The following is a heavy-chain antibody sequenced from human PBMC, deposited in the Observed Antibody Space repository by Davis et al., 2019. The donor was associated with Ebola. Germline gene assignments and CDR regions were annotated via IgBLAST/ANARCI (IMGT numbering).Heavy chain of an antibody. V-gene: IGHV3-23*01. J-gene: IGHJ5*02. CDR2: ITDSGGTT. D-gene: IGHD2-15*01. CDR1: GFTLSRSA. CDR3: ARDVFCSGGSCDTHRLDP. Sequence: GESLNTSCAASGFTLSRSAMSWVRQAPGKGLEWVSGITDSGGTTFYADSVKGRFTISRDNSKNTLFLQMNSLTAEDTAVYYCARDVFCSGGSCDTHRLDPWGQGVLVTVSS.